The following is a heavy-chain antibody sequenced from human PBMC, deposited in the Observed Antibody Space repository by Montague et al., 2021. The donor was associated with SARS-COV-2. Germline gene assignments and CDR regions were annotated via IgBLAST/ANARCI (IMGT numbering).Heavy chain of an antibody. CDR2: IYYSGGA. V-gene: IGHV4-59*01. D-gene: IGHD5-12*01. Sequence: SETLSLTCTVSGDSINNYYWSWIRQSPGKGLEYIGYIYYSGGANYYPSRGTNYNPPFESRVAISLDTSKHQFSLNLSSVATADTAVYYCARGSGYSGYALAYWGQGTLVTVSS. CDR3: ARGSGYSGYALAY. CDR1: GDSINNYY. J-gene: IGHJ4*02.